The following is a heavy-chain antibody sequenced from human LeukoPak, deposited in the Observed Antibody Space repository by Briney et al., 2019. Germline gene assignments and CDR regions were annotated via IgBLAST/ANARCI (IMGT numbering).Heavy chain of an antibody. CDR2: ISSSSSYI. J-gene: IGHJ1*01. V-gene: IGHV3-21*01. Sequence: GGSLRLSCAASGFTFSSYSMNWVRQAPGKGLEWVSSISSSSSYIYYADSVKGRFTISRDNAKNSLYLQMNSLRAEDTAVYYCARAPGDSSGYYRRDIEYFQHWGQGTLVTVSS. D-gene: IGHD3-22*01. CDR1: GFTFSSYS. CDR3: ARAPGDSSGYYRRDIEYFQH.